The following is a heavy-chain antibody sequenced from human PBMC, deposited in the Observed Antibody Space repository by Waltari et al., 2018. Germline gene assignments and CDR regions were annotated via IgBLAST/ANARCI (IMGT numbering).Heavy chain of an antibody. CDR3: ARQINSYYYMDV. V-gene: IGHV4-38-2*01. CDR2: IYHSGTT. CDR1: GYSINTDHY. Sequence: QVQLQESGPGLVKPSETLSLPCVVSGYSINTDHYCGWIRQPPGKGLEWIGIIYHSGTTYYNPSLRSRVTISVDASRNQFSLKMPSVTAADTAVYYCARQINSYYYMDVWGKGTMVTVSS. J-gene: IGHJ6*03.